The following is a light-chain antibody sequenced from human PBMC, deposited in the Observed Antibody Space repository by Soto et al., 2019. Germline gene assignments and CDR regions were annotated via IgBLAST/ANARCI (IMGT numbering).Light chain of an antibody. Sequence: QSALTQPASVSGSPGQSITISCTGTSSDLGAYNSVSWYQQHPDKAPKLILYEVTNRPSGVSHRFSGSKSGSTASLTISGLQLEDEAYYYCNSFTTSSTWVFGGGTKLTVL. V-gene: IGLV2-14*01. J-gene: IGLJ3*02. CDR2: EVT. CDR3: NSFTTSSTWV. CDR1: SSDLGAYNS.